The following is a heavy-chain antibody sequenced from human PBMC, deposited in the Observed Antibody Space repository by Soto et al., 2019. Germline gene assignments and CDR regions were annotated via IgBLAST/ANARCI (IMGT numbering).Heavy chain of an antibody. CDR3: ARGVVVVPAPDTALNWLDT. V-gene: IGHV1-69*02. D-gene: IGHD2-2*01. CDR1: GGTFSTYS. J-gene: IGHJ5*02. CDR2: IVPVLGLV. Sequence: QVQLVQSGAEVKKPGSSVKVSCKASGGTFSTYSVGWVRQAPGQGLEWMGRIVPVLGLVDYAQKFQGRVTISADKSTGTGYLELNSLSSVDTAAYYCARGVVVVPAPDTALNWLDTWGQGTLVAVSS.